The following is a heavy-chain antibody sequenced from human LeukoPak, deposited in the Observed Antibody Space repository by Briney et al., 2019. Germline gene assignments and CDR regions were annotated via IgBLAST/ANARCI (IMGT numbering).Heavy chain of an antibody. J-gene: IGHJ4*02. CDR2: IYYSGST. D-gene: IGHD6-13*01. CDR1: GGSISSSSYY. V-gene: IGHV4-39*01. Sequence: SETLSLTCTVSGGSISSSSYYWGWIRQPPGTGLEWIGSIYYSGSTYYNPSLKSRVTISVDTSKNQFSLKLSSVTAADTAVYYCARWSGSRASYYFDYWGQGTLVTVSS. CDR3: ARWSGSRASYYFDY.